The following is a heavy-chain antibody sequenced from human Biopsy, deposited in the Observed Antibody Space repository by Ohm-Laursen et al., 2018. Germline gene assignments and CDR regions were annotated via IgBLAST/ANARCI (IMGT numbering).Heavy chain of an antibody. V-gene: IGHV1-2*02. D-gene: IGHD3-16*02. Sequence: DSVKLSCKASGYTFTDYFLHWVRQAPAQAPQWMGWISPSSGGTNYAQKFQGRVTMIRDTSATTGYMELSSLRSDDTAVYYCARDIMNPIGGLVARSDVFDVWGQGTMVTVSS. CDR1: GYTFTDYF. CDR3: ARDIMNPIGGLVARSDVFDV. CDR2: ISPSSGGT. J-gene: IGHJ3*01.